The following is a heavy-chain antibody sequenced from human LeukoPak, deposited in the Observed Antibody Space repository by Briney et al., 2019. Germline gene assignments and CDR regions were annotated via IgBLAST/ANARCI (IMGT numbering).Heavy chain of an antibody. Sequence: SETLSLTCTVSGDSIDSYYWSWIRQPPRKGLEWIGYIYYRGTTSYNPFLKSRVTISVDTSKNQFSLKLNSVTAADTAVYYCARLPRYGGYDHFDYWGQGILVIVSS. D-gene: IGHD5-12*01. V-gene: IGHV4-59*12. J-gene: IGHJ4*02. CDR1: GDSIDSYY. CDR3: ARLPRYGGYDHFDY. CDR2: IYYRGTT.